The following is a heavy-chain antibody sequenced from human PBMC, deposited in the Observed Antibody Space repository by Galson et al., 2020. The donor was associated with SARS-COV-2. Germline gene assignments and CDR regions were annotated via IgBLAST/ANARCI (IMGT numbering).Heavy chain of an antibody. Sequence: SGPTLAKPTQTLTLTCTFSGFPLTTTGLCVSWIRQPPRKALEWLARTDWDDDKFYITSLQTRLAISKDTSKNQVVLTLTNVDPIDTGTYYCARTTSSGWCFDSWGHGTRVTVSS. CDR1: GFPLTTTGLC. CDR3: ARTTSSGWCFDS. CDR2: TDWDDDK. D-gene: IGHD6-19*01. V-gene: IGHV2-70*17. J-gene: IGHJ4*01.